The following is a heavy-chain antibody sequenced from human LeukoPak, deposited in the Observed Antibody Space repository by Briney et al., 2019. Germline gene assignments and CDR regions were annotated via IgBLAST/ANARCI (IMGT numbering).Heavy chain of an antibody. CDR1: GYTFTSYD. J-gene: IGHJ5*02. CDR2: MNPNSGNT. D-gene: IGHD2-2*01. Sequence: ASVKVSCKASGYTFTSYDINWVRQATGQGLEWMGLMNPNSGNTGYAQKFQGRVTMTRNTSKSTAYMELSSLRSEDTAVYYCASLFCSSTSCSYNWFDPWGQGTLVTVSS. CDR3: ASLFCSSTSCSYNWFDP. V-gene: IGHV1-8*01.